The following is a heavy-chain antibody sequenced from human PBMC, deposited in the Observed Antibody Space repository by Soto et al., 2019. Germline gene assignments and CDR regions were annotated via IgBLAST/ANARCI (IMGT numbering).Heavy chain of an antibody. CDR1: GGSISGTSYF. CDR2: IHSTGNT. V-gene: IGHV4-39*01. J-gene: IGHJ4*02. CDR3: ARALVFYDY. D-gene: IGHD2-21*01. Sequence: GTLFLSCTVSGGSISGTSYFGGWIRQPPGKGLEWIGSIHSTGNTYYNPSLMSRVTISVDTSKKQFSLILSSVTAADTAVYYCARALVFYDYWGQGALVTVSS.